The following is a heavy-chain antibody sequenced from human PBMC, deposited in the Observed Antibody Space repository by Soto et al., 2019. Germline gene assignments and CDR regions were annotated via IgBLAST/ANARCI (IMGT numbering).Heavy chain of an antibody. Sequence: ASVKVSCKASGYSFTNYYMHWVRQAPGQGLEYMGVIHPNGGGTSYAQKFQGRVTMTSDTSTSIVYMELSSLRSDDTAVYYCTRTFNSSQDGFDLWGQGTLVTVSS. CDR3: TRTFNSSQDGFDL. V-gene: IGHV1-46*03. J-gene: IGHJ4*02. D-gene: IGHD6-13*01. CDR2: IHPNGGGT. CDR1: GYSFTNYY.